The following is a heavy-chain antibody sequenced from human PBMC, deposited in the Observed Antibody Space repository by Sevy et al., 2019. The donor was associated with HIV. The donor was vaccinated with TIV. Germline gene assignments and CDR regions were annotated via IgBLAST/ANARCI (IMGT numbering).Heavy chain of an antibody. J-gene: IGHJ4*02. CDR2: IRNKADIYTT. Sequence: GGSLRLSCAASGFTFSDHYMEWVRQAPGKGLEWVGRIRNKADIYTTEYAASVKGRFTISRDDSKNSLFLLMNSLKTEDTAVYYCATHAGIAAAGRVFYYWGQGTLVTVSS. D-gene: IGHD6-13*01. V-gene: IGHV3-72*01. CDR1: GFTFSDHY. CDR3: ATHAGIAAAGRVFYY.